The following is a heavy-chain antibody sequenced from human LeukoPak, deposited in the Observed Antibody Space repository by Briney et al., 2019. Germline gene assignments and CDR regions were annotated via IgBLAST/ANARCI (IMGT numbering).Heavy chain of an antibody. CDR3: ALVVPAANDHV. Sequence: ASVKVSCKVSGYTLTELSMHWVRQAPGKGLEWMGGFDPEDGETIYAQKFQGRVTMTEDESTSTAYMELSSLRSEDTAVYYCALVVPAANDHVWGKGTTVTVSS. CDR1: GYTLTELS. D-gene: IGHD2-2*01. CDR2: FDPEDGET. J-gene: IGHJ6*04. V-gene: IGHV1-24*01.